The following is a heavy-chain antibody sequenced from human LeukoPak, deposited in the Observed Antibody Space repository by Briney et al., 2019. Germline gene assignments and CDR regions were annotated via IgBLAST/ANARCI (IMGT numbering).Heavy chain of an antibody. CDR3: ARGGYCSSSSCYLDY. D-gene: IGHD2-2*01. V-gene: IGHV1-46*02. J-gene: IGHJ4*02. Sequence: ASVKVSCKASGYAFNSYYIHWVRQAPGQGLEWMGIINPSGGSTSYAQKFQGRVTMTRDTSTSTVYMEVNSLRSEDTAVYYCARGGYCSSSSCYLDYWGQGTLVTVSS. CDR2: INPSGGST. CDR1: GYAFNSYY.